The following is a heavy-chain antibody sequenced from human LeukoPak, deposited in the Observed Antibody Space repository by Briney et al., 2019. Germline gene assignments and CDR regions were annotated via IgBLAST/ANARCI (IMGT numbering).Heavy chain of an antibody. V-gene: IGHV4-61*02. D-gene: IGHD3-3*01. CDR3: ARDSFGDFWSGYEGPRFDY. CDR2: IYTSGSP. Sequence: KPSETLSLTCTVSGGSISSGSYYWSWIRQPAGKGLEWIGRIYTSGSPNYNPPLKSRVTISVDTSKNQFSLKLSSVTAADTAVYYCARDSFGDFWSGYEGPRFDYWGQGTLVTVSS. CDR1: GGSISSGSYY. J-gene: IGHJ4*02.